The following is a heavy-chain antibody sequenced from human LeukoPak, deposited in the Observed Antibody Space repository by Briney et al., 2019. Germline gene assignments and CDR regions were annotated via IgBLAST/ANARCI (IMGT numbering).Heavy chain of an antibody. CDR3: ARSPIFGVVSWFDP. D-gene: IGHD3-3*01. V-gene: IGHV4-4*07. CDR1: GGSISSYY. J-gene: IGHJ5*02. CDR2: IYTSGST. Sequence: PSETLSLTCTVSGGSISSYYWSWIRQPAGKGLEWIGRIYTSGSTNYNPSLKSRVTMSVDTSKNQFSLKLSSVTAADTAVYYCARSPIFGVVSWFDPWGQGTLVTVSS.